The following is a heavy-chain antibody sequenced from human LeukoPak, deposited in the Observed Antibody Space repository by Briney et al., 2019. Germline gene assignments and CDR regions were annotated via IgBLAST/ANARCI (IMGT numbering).Heavy chain of an antibody. J-gene: IGHJ4*02. Sequence: SETLSLTCAVYGGSFSGYYWSWIRQPAGKGLEWIGRIYTSGSTNYNPSLKSRVTISVDTSKNQFSLKLSSVTAADTAVYYCARGLALRYGSGSYYFDYWGQGTLVTVSS. CDR3: ARGLALRYGSGSYYFDY. V-gene: IGHV4-59*10. D-gene: IGHD3-10*01. CDR2: IYTSGST. CDR1: GGSFSGYY.